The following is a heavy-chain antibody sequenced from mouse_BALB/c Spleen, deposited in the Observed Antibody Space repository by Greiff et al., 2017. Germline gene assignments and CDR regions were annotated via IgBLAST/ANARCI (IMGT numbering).Heavy chain of an antibody. Sequence: LQQSGSELVRPGASVKLSCKASGYTFTSYWMHWEKQRHGQGLEWIGNIYPGSGSTNYDEKFKSKGTLTVDTSSSTAYMHLSSLTSEDSAVYYCTITTATMDYWGQGTSVTVAS. J-gene: IGHJ4*01. CDR1: GYTFTSYW. V-gene: IGHV1S22*01. D-gene: IGHD1-2*01. CDR2: IYPGSGST. CDR3: TITTATMDY.